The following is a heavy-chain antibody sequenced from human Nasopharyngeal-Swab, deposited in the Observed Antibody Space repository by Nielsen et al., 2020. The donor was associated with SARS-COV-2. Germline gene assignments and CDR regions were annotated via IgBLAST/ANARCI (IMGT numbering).Heavy chain of an antibody. D-gene: IGHD1-26*01. CDR1: GFPFNIYW. Sequence: GESLKISCAASGFPFNIYWMSWVRQAPGKGLEWVANIKQDGSEKYYVNSVKGRFTISRDNAKNSLYLQMNSLRAEDTAVYYCARDPIPAGGSDGFDIWSQGTMVTVSS. V-gene: IGHV3-7*01. CDR2: IKQDGSEK. J-gene: IGHJ3*02. CDR3: ARDPIPAGGSDGFDI.